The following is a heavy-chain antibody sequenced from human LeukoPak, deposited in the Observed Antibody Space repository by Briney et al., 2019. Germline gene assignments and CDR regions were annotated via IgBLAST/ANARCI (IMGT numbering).Heavy chain of an antibody. D-gene: IGHD3-3*01. V-gene: IGHV3-23*01. Sequence: GRSLRLSCAASGFTFSRYAMSWVRQAPGKGLEWVSAISGSGGSTYYADSVKGRFTISRDNSKNTLYLQMNSLRAEDTAVYYCAKRLRSGYFYFDYWGQGTLVTASS. CDR1: GFTFSRYA. J-gene: IGHJ4*02. CDR3: AKRLRSGYFYFDY. CDR2: ISGSGGST.